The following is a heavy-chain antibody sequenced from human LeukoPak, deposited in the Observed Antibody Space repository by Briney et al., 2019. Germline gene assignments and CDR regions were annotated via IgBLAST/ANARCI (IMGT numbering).Heavy chain of an antibody. Sequence: PSETLSLTCTVSGGSMISSSHYWGWIRQPPGKGLEWIGSIYYSGSIYHNPSLKSRVTISIDTSKSQFSLRLSSVTAADTAVYYCARDRAEWQYYFGTSGDYYVGDSFDIWGQGTMVTVSS. CDR2: IYYSGSI. D-gene: IGHD3-22*01. V-gene: IGHV4-39*07. J-gene: IGHJ3*02. CDR1: GGSMISSSHY. CDR3: ARDRAEWQYYFGTSGDYYVGDSFDI.